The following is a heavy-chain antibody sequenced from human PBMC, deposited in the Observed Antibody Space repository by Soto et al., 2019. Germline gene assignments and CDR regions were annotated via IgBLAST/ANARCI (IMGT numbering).Heavy chain of an antibody. V-gene: IGHV1-69*01. D-gene: IGHD6-19*01. CDR2: IIPIFGTA. Sequence: QVQLVQSGAEVKKPGSSVKVSCKASGGTFSSYAISWVRQAPGQGLEWMGGIIPIFGTAHYAQKFQGRVTITADESTSTAYMELSSLRSEDTAVYYCARDSNSSGYYYYYYYGMDVWGQGTTVTVSS. J-gene: IGHJ6*02. CDR3: ARDSNSSGYYYYYYYGMDV. CDR1: GGTFSSYA.